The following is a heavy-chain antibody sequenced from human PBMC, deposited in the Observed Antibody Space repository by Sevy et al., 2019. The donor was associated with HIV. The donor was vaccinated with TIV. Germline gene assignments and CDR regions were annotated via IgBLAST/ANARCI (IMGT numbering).Heavy chain of an antibody. CDR1: GFTFNNAW. CDR3: ATAPGYYDSAPFDY. J-gene: IGHJ4*02. Sequence: GGSLRLSCAVSGFTFNNAWMNWVRQAPGTGLQWVGLIKSKIDGETTDYAAPVKGRFTILRDDSKNTLFLQMNSLKIEDTGVYYCATAPGYYDSAPFDYWGPGTLVTVSS. CDR2: IKSKIDGETT. V-gene: IGHV3-15*01. D-gene: IGHD3-22*01.